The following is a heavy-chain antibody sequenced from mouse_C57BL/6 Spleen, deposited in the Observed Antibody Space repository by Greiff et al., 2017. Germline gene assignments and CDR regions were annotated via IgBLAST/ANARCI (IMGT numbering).Heavy chain of an antibody. V-gene: IGHV7-3*01. CDR1: GFTFTDYY. Sequence: EVQRVESGGGLVQPGGSLSLSCAASGFTFTDYYMSWVRQPPGKALEWLGFIRNKANGYTTEYSASVKGRFTISRDNSQSILYLQMNALRAEDSATYYCARSFYDGYYSYAMDYWGQGTSVTVSS. CDR2: IRNKANGYTT. CDR3: ARSFYDGYYSYAMDY. D-gene: IGHD2-3*01. J-gene: IGHJ4*01.